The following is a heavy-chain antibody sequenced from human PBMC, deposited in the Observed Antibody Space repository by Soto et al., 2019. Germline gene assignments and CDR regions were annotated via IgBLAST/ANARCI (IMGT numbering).Heavy chain of an antibody. CDR2: ISGHNGVT. J-gene: IGHJ4*02. CDR3: ATDRGGLGQFDY. V-gene: IGHV1-18*01. D-gene: IGHD3-16*01. Sequence: GASVKVSCKASGYSFPTYGITWVRQAPGQGLQWMGWISGHNGVTNFAQKFQGRATMTTDTSTSTAYMELRSLRSDDTAVYYCATDRGGLGQFDYWGQGTLVTVSS. CDR1: GYSFPTYG.